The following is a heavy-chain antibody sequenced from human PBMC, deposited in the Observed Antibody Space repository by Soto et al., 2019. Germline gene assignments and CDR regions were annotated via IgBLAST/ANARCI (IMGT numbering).Heavy chain of an antibody. V-gene: IGHV4-59*01. Sequence: QVQLQESGPGLVKPSETLSLTCTVSGGSISSYYWSWIRQPPGKGLEWIGYIYYSGSTNYNPSLKSRVTISVDTSKNQFSLKLSSVTAADTAVYYCARDGSWFDYWGQGTLVTVSS. CDR3: ARDGSWFDY. CDR2: IYYSGST. J-gene: IGHJ4*02. CDR1: GGSISSYY. D-gene: IGHD6-13*01.